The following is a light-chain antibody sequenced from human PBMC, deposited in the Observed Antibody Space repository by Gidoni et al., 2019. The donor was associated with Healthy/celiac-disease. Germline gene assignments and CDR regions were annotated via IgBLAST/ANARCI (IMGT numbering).Light chain of an antibody. J-gene: IGKJ1*01. CDR1: QSVSSN. CDR3: QQYNNWPPWT. CDR2: GAS. V-gene: IGKV3-15*01. Sequence: EIVMTQSPATLSVSTGERATLSCRASQSVSSNLAWYQQKPAQAPRLLIYGASTRATGIPARFSGSGSGTEFNLTISSLQSEDFAVYYCQQYNNWPPWTFGQGTKVESK.